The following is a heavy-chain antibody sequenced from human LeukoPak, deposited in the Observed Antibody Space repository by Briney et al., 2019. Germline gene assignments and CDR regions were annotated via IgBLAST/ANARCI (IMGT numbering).Heavy chain of an antibody. V-gene: IGHV4-39*01. J-gene: IGHJ6*02. Sequence: SETLSLTCTVSGGSISSSSYYWGWIRQPPGKGLEWIGSIYYSGSTYYNPSLKSRVTISVDTSKNQFSLKLSSVTAADTAVYYCAAWHGSSSWYHYYGMDVWGQGTTVTVSS. CDR1: GGSISSSSYY. CDR2: IYYSGST. D-gene: IGHD6-13*01. CDR3: AAWHGSSSWYHYYGMDV.